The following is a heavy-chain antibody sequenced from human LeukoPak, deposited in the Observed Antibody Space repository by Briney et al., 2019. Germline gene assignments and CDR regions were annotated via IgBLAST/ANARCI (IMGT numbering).Heavy chain of an antibody. V-gene: IGHV1-2*02. CDR3: ARGTPLDESEQLVPHDY. CDR1: GYTFTGYY. CDR2: INPNSDGT. J-gene: IGHJ4*02. D-gene: IGHD6-6*01. Sequence: ASVTVSCKASGYTFTGYYMHWVRQAPGQGLEWMGWINPNSDGTNYAQKFQDRVTMTRDTSISTAYMELSRLRSDDTAVYYCARGTPLDESEQLVPHDYWGQGTLVTVSS.